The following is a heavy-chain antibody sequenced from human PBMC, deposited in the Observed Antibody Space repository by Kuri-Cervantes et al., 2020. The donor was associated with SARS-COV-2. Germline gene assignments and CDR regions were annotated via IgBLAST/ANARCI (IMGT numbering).Heavy chain of an antibody. D-gene: IGHD6-19*01. Sequence: SVKVSCKASGGTFSSYAISWVRQAPGQGLEWMGGIIPIFGTANYAQKLQGRVTMTTDTSTSTAYMELRSLRSDDTAVYYCATSGQWPHLDPWGQGTLVTVSS. CDR1: GGTFSSYA. J-gene: IGHJ5*02. V-gene: IGHV1-69*05. CDR2: IIPIFGTA. CDR3: ATSGQWPHLDP.